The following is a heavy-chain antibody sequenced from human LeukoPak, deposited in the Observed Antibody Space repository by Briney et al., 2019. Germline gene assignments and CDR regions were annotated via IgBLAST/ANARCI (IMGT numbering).Heavy chain of an antibody. CDR2: IKQDASEI. V-gene: IGHV3-7*04. CDR3: ATDGGPFDN. J-gene: IGHJ4*02. CDR1: GVTISGYW. D-gene: IGHD3-10*01. Sequence: GGSLRLSCAASGVTISGYWMSWVRQAPGKGLEWVANIKQDASEIYYVGSVKGRFTISRDNAKNSVFLQMNSLRAEDTAVYYCATDGGPFDNWGQGILVTVSS.